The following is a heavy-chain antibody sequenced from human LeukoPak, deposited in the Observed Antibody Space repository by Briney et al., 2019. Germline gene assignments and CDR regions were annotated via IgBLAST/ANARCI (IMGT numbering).Heavy chain of an antibody. CDR3: ARHTGHSSSWYSPRCYYGMDV. V-gene: IGHV4-59*08. J-gene: IGHJ6*02. D-gene: IGHD6-13*01. CDR2: IYYSGGT. CDR1: GGSISSYY. Sequence: PSETLSLTCTVSGGSISSYYWSWIRQPPGKGLEWIGYIYYSGGTNYNPSLKSRVTISVDTSKNQFSLKLSSVTAADTAVYYRARHTGHSSSWYSPRCYYGMDVWGQGTTVTVSS.